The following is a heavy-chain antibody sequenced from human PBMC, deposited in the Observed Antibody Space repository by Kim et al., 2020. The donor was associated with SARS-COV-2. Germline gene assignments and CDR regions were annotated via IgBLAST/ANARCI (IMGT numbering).Heavy chain of an antibody. CDR1: GGTFSSYA. CDR3: ARDGGIHYYDSSGYSFDY. Sequence: SVKVSCKASGGTFSSYAISWVRQAPGQGLEWMGGIIPIFGTANYAQKFQGRVTITADESTSTAYMELSSLRSEDTAVYYCARDGGIHYYDSSGYSFDYWGQGTLVTVSS. V-gene: IGHV1-69*13. CDR2: IIPIFGTA. D-gene: IGHD3-22*01. J-gene: IGHJ4*02.